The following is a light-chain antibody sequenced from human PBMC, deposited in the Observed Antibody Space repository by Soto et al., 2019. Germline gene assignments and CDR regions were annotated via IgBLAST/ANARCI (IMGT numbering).Light chain of an antibody. Sequence: SVLTEPASVSAAPGQTITISCNGTSSDVGGSNFVSWHQQHPGNPPKLIIYDVANRPSGVSNRFSGSKSGSTASLIISRLQTEDEDDYYCTSYTSSSTLFGTGTKVTV. CDR1: SSDVGGSNF. J-gene: IGLJ1*01. V-gene: IGLV2-14*03. CDR2: DVA. CDR3: TSYTSSSTL.